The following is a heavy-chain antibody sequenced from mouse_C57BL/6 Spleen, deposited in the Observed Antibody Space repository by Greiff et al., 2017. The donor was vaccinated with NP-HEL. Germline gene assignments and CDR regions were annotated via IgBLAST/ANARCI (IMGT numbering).Heavy chain of an antibody. D-gene: IGHD2-5*01. V-gene: IGHV5-12*01. Sequence: EVMLVESGGGLVQPGGSLKLSCAASGFTFSDYYMYWVRQTPEKRLEWVAYISNGGGSTYYPDTVKGRFTISRDNAKNTLYLQMSRLKSEDTAMYYCARRDYSNYYFDYWGQGTTLTVSS. CDR2: ISNGGGST. CDR1: GFTFSDYY. J-gene: IGHJ2*01. CDR3: ARRDYSNYYFDY.